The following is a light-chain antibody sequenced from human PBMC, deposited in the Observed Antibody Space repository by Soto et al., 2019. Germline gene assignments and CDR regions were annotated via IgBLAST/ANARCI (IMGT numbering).Light chain of an antibody. Sequence: QCVLTQPVSVSGSAGQSISIFCTGTSSYVGGDNYVSWYQQHPGKAPKLMIYDVSNRPSWGSNRFSGSESDNTASLTVSGLQVEEEADYYCRSYTRRSTLYVFGPGTQVPVL. V-gene: IGLV2-14*01. CDR3: RSYTRRSTLYV. CDR1: SSYVGGDNY. J-gene: IGLJ1*01. CDR2: DVS.